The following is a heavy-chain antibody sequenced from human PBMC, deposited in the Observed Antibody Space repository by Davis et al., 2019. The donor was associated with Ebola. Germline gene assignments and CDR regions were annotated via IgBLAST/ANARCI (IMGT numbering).Heavy chain of an antibody. J-gene: IGHJ6*02. V-gene: IGHV1-69*04. CDR3: ARFLDYDILTGYYRPAVDV. CDR2: IIPILGIA. Sequence: SVKVSCKASGGTFSIYAISWVRQAPGQGLEWMGRIIPILGIANYAQKFQGRVTITADKSTSTAYMELSSLRSEDTAVYYCARFLDYDILTGYYRPAVDVWGQGTTVTVSS. D-gene: IGHD3-9*01. CDR1: GGTFSIYA.